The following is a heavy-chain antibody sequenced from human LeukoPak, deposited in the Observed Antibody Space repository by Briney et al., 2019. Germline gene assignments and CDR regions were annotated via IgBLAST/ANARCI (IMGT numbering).Heavy chain of an antibody. CDR1: GGSITSGSYY. CDR3: ARGDSSGYLMLDY. J-gene: IGHJ4*02. V-gene: IGHV4-61*02. Sequence: KSSETLSLTCTVSGGSITSGSYYWSWIRQPAGKGLEWIGRIYTRGSTNYNPSLKSRVTISVGTSKNQFSLKLSSVTAADTAVYYCARGDSSGYLMLDYWGQGTLVTVSS. D-gene: IGHD3-22*01. CDR2: IYTRGST.